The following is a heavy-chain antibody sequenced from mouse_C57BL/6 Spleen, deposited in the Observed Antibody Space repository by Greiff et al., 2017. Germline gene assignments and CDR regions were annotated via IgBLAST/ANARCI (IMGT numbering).Heavy chain of an antibody. D-gene: IGHD1-1*01. J-gene: IGHJ4*01. CDR1: GYTFTSYW. V-gene: IGHV1-72*01. CDR2: IDPNSGGT. Sequence: QVQLKQPGAELVKPGASVKLSCKASGYTFTSYWMHWVKQRPGRGLEWIGRIDPNSGGTKYNEKFKSTATLTVDKPSSTAYMQLSSLTSEDSAVYYCARTTVDYYAMDYWGQGTSVTVSS. CDR3: ARTTVDYYAMDY.